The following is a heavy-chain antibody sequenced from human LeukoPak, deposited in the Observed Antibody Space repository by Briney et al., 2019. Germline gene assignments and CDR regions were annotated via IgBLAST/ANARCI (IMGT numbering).Heavy chain of an antibody. J-gene: IGHJ5*02. Sequence: SRTLSLTCVISGDSVSSNSAAWNWIRQSPLRGLEWLGRTYYRSKWYNDYAVSVKSRITINPDASKNQFSLQLNSVTPEDTAVYYCARGVLPPFDPWGQGTLVTVSS. CDR2: TYYRSKWYN. CDR1: GDSVSSNSAA. CDR3: ARGVLPPFDP. D-gene: IGHD3-10*01. V-gene: IGHV6-1*01.